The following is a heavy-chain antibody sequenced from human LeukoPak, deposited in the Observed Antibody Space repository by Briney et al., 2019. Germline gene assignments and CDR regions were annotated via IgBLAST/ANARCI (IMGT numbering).Heavy chain of an antibody. CDR2: IIPIFGTA. D-gene: IGHD2-2*01. Sequence: SVKVSCKASGGTFSRYAISWVRQAPGQGLEWMGRIIPIFGTANYAQKFQGRVTITTDESTSTAYMELSSLRSEDTAVYYCARDRDIVVEPAAIGGHGAFDMWGQGTMVTVSS. CDR3: ARDRDIVVEPAAIGGHGAFDM. CDR1: GGTFSRYA. J-gene: IGHJ3*02. V-gene: IGHV1-69*05.